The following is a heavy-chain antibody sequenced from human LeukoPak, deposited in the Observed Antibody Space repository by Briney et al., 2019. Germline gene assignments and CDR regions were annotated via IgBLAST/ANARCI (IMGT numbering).Heavy chain of an antibody. V-gene: IGHV4-4*07. J-gene: IGHJ4*02. Sequence: PSETLSLTCTVSGGSISSYYWSWIRQPAGKGLEWIGRIYTSGSTNYNPSLKSRVTISVDKSKNQFSLKLSSVTAADTAVYYCAREGSSWYPFDYWDQGTLVTVSS. CDR3: AREGSSWYPFDY. D-gene: IGHD6-13*01. CDR1: GGSISSYY. CDR2: IYTSGST.